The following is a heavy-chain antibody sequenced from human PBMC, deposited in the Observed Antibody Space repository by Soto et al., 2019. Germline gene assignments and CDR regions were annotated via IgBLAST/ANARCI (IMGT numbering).Heavy chain of an antibody. CDR3: AGESAYGDPPGY. CDR2: RSYDGSNK. V-gene: IGHV3-30-3*01. Sequence: QVQLVESGGGVVQPGRSLRLSCAASGFTFSSYAMHWVRQAPGKGLEWVAVRSYDGSNKYYADSVKGRFTISRDNSRNTLYVQMNSLSAEDTDVYYGAGESAYGDPPGYWCQGTLVAVSS. CDR1: GFTFSSYA. J-gene: IGHJ4*02. D-gene: IGHD4-17*01.